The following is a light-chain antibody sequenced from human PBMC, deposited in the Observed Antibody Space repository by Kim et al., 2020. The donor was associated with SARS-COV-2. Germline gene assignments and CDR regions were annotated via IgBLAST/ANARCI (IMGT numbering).Light chain of an antibody. J-gene: IGLJ2*01. V-gene: IGLV3-19*01. Sequence: LGQTVRITCQGDSLRSYYASWYKQKPGQAPVLVIYGKNNRPSGIPDRFSGSSSGNTASLTVTGAQAEDEADYYCNSRDSSGNHPVVFGGGTQLTVL. CDR3: NSRDSSGNHPVV. CDR2: GKN. CDR1: SLRSYY.